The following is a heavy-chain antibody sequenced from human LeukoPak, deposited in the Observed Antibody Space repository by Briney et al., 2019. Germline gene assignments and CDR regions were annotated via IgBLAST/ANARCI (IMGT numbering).Heavy chain of an antibody. Sequence: GASVKVSCKASGYAFTTYAMHWVRLAPGQRLEWMGWINAGNGNTKYSQKFQGRVTITRDTSASKAYMELSSLRSEDTAIYYCARFTMTRGWFDPWGQGTLVTVSS. J-gene: IGHJ5*02. CDR2: INAGNGNT. D-gene: IGHD3-22*01. CDR3: ARFTMTRGWFDP. CDR1: GYAFTTYA. V-gene: IGHV1-3*01.